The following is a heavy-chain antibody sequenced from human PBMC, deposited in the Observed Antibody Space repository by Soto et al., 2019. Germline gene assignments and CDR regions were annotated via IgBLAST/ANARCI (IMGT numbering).Heavy chain of an antibody. V-gene: IGHV1-8*01. Sequence: QVQLVQSGAEVKKPGASVKVSCKASGYTFTSYDINWVRQATGQGLEWMGWMNPNSGNTGYAQKFQGRVTMTRNTSISTAYMELSSLRSEDTAVYYCARFKRIAAAGSSYWYFDLWGRGTLVTVSS. CDR3: ARFKRIAAAGSSYWYFDL. J-gene: IGHJ2*01. CDR2: MNPNSGNT. CDR1: GYTFTSYD. D-gene: IGHD6-13*01.